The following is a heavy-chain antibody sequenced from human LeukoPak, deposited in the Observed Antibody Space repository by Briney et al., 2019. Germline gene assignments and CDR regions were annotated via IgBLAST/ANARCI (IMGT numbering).Heavy chain of an antibody. CDR1: GFTFSSYS. CDR3: ARDAHYGSGSNDY. D-gene: IGHD3-10*01. V-gene: IGHV3-21*01. Sequence: GSLRLSCAASGFTFSSYSMNWVRQAPGKGLEWVSYYADSVKGRFTISRDNAKNSLYLQMNSLRAEDTAVYYCARDAHYGSGSNDYWGQGTLVTVSS. J-gene: IGHJ4*02.